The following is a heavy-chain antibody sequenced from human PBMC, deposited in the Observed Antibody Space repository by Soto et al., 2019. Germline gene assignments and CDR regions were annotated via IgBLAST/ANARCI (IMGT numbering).Heavy chain of an antibody. J-gene: IGHJ6*02. CDR3: AGDQGYYYSGTDV. CDR1: GGFISSYY. CDR2: IYTSGST. Sequence: SETLSLTCSVSGGFISSYYWSWIRQPAGKGLEWIGRIYTSGSTNYNPSLKSRVTVSVDTSKNQLSLKLSSVTAADTAVYFCAGDQGYYYSGTDVWGQGTTVTVSS. V-gene: IGHV4-4*07.